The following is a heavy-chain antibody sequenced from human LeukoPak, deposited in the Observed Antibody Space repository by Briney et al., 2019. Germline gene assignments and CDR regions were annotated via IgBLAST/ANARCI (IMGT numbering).Heavy chain of an antibody. CDR1: GFTFSSYW. CDR3: ARVPLVAAAGTVGNDAFDI. J-gene: IGHJ3*02. Sequence: GGSLRLSCAASGFTFSSYWMSWVRQAPGKGLEWVANIKQDGSERYYVDSVKGRFTISRDNAKNSLYLQMNSLRAEDTAVYYCARVPLVAAAGTVGNDAFDIWGQGTMVTVSS. D-gene: IGHD6-13*01. V-gene: IGHV3-7*01. CDR2: IKQDGSER.